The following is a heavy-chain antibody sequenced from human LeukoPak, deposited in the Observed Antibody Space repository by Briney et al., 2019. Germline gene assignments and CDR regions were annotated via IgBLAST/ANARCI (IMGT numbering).Heavy chain of an antibody. CDR1: GFTFSTSW. J-gene: IGHJ4*02. Sequence: GGSLRLSCAASGFTFSTSWMSWVRQAPGKGLEWVANIQQDGSAKYYVDSVKGRFTISRDNAKNSLYLQMNSLRAKDTAVYYCARFSLYDNSGYYSWLFDFWGQGTLVTVSS. CDR2: IQQDGSAK. D-gene: IGHD3-22*01. V-gene: IGHV3-7*01. CDR3: ARFSLYDNSGYYSWLFDF.